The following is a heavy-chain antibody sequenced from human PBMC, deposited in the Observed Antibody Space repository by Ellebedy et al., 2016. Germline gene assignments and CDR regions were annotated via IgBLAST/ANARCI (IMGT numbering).Heavy chain of an antibody. Sequence: GGSLRLSCAASGFTFSSYSMNWVRQAPGKGLEWVSSISSSSSYIYYADSVKGRFTMSRDNAKNSLYLQMNSLRAEDTAVYYCARDSCSNISCFPPYYYYGMDVWGQGTTVTVSS. J-gene: IGHJ6*02. CDR3: ARDSCSNISCFPPYYYYGMDV. CDR1: GFTFSSYS. D-gene: IGHD2-2*01. CDR2: ISSSSSYI. V-gene: IGHV3-21*01.